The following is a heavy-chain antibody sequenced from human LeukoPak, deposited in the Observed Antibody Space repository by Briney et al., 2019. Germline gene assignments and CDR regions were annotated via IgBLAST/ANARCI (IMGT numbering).Heavy chain of an antibody. CDR2: INPNSGGT. Sequence: ASVKVSCKASGYTFTSYYMHWVRQAPGQGLEWMGWINPNSGGTNYAQKFQGRVTMTRDTSISTGYMELSRLRSDDTAVYYCAREELDGTSLGYWGQGTLVTVSS. CDR1: GYTFTSYY. CDR3: AREELDGTSLGY. V-gene: IGHV1-2*02. J-gene: IGHJ4*02. D-gene: IGHD1-1*01.